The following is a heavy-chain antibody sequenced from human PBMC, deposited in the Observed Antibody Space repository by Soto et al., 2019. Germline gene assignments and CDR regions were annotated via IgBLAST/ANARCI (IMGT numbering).Heavy chain of an antibody. V-gene: IGHV3-23*01. CDR1: GFTLSSFE. J-gene: IGHJ4*02. CDR3: AIRKYNYAN. CDR2: FGGSGDDT. D-gene: IGHD2-2*01. Sequence: EVQLLESGGDLVQPGGSLRLSCAASGFTLSSFEMSWVRQAPGKGLECVSSFGGSGDDTFYADSVKGRFTMSRDNSKNTLYLQMNGLRAEDTAVYYCAIRKYNYANWGQGTLVTVSS.